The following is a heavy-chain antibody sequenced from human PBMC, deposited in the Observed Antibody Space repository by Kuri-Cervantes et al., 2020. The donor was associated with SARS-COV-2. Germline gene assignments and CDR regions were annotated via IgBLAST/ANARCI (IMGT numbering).Heavy chain of an antibody. Sequence: ESLKISCVTSGFTFSSYAMTWVRQAPGKGLEWVSAISGSGDSVYFADSVKGRFTISRDNSKNTVFLQMDSLRAADTAVYYCAKRPAVVRSFDYWGQGTLVTVSS. CDR2: ISGSGDSV. CDR3: AKRPAVVRSFDY. CDR1: GFTFSSYA. V-gene: IGHV3-23*01. D-gene: IGHD2-15*01. J-gene: IGHJ4*02.